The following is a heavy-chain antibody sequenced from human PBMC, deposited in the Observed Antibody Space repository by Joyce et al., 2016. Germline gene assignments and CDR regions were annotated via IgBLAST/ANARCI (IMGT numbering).Heavy chain of an antibody. D-gene: IGHD1-26*01. CDR1: GFTFSANE. Sequence: VQLVEFGGGVVRPGRSLRLSCAASGFTFSANEMYWVRQARGKGLDWVAFISRDERRHSYACSVKGRFTISRDNSKNTLYLQMNSLRGEDTAVYYCARDGSGSYVFDYLGQGTLVTVSS. J-gene: IGHJ4*02. CDR3: ARDGSGSYVFDY. V-gene: IGHV3-30*04. CDR2: ISRDERRH.